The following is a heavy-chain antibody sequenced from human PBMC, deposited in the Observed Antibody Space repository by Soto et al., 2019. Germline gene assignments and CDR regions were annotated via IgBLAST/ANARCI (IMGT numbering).Heavy chain of an antibody. CDR2: ISGSGGST. J-gene: IGHJ5*02. CDR1: GSTFSSYA. D-gene: IGHD3-22*01. Sequence: GGSLRLSCAASGSTFSSYAMSWVRQAPGKGLEWVSAISGSGGSTYYADSVKGRFTISRDNSKNTLYLQMNSLRAEDTAVYYCAKDYYYDSSGYIDPWGQGTLVTVSS. CDR3: AKDYYYDSSGYIDP. V-gene: IGHV3-23*01.